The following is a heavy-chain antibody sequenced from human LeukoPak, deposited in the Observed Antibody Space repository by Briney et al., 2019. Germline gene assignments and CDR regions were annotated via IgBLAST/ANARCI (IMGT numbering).Heavy chain of an antibody. CDR3: ARVGWELLNLHFDP. D-gene: IGHD1-26*01. J-gene: IGHJ5*02. CDR2: ISSTSSAI. V-gene: IGHV3-48*01. CDR1: GFTFSRFG. Sequence: GGSLRLSCAASGFTFSRFGMNWVRQAPGKGLEWISYISSTSSAISYADSVKGRFTISRDNAKNSLYLQMSSLRVEDTAIYSCARVGWELLNLHFDPWGQGTLVTVSS.